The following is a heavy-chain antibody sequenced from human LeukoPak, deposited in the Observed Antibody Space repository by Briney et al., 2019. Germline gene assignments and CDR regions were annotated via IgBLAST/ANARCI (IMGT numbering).Heavy chain of an antibody. Sequence: PGGSLRLSCAASGFTVSNNYMSWVRQAPGKGLEWVSVIYSGDSTHYADSVKGRFSNSRDNSKNTLYLQMNSLRAEDTAVYYCARDLWGNYNDAFDIWGQGTMVSVSS. V-gene: IGHV3-66*01. CDR3: ARDLWGNYNDAFDI. CDR2: IYSGDST. J-gene: IGHJ3*02. CDR1: GFTVSNNY. D-gene: IGHD1-7*01.